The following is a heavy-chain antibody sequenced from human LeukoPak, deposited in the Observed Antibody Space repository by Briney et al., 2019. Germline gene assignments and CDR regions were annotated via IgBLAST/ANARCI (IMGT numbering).Heavy chain of an antibody. D-gene: IGHD3-22*01. CDR1: GFTFSSYS. V-gene: IGHV3-48*01. CDR3: AKDGADTRRDSSGSRD. J-gene: IGHJ4*02. CDR2: ISGSSSTI. Sequence: PGGSLRLSCAASGFTFSSYSMNWVRQAPGKGLEWLSYISGSSSTIYYADSVKGRFTISRDNSKNTLYLQMNSLRAEDTAVYYCAKDGADTRRDSSGSRDWGQGTLVTVSS.